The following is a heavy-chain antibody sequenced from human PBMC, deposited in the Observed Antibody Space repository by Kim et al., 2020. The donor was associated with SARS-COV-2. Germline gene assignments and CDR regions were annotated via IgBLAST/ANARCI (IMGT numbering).Heavy chain of an antibody. CDR1: GFTFSSYE. Sequence: GGSLRLSCAASGFTFSSYEMNWVRQAPGKGLEWVSYISSSGSTIYYADSVKGRFTISRDNAKNSLYLQMNSLRAEDTAVYYCARGFALGYCSGGSCPGGDYWGQGTLVTVSS. CDR2: ISSSGSTI. V-gene: IGHV3-48*03. CDR3: ARGFALGYCSGGSCPGGDY. D-gene: IGHD2-15*01. J-gene: IGHJ4*02.